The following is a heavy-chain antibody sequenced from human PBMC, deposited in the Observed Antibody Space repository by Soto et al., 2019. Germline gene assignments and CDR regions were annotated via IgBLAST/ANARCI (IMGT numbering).Heavy chain of an antibody. D-gene: IGHD5-12*01. CDR2: MSASGGTS. J-gene: IGHJ4*02. CDR1: GFSFSSYA. V-gene: IGHV3-23*01. Sequence: EVELLESGGGLIHPGESLRLSCAASGFSFSSYAMIWVRQAPGKGLEWVSVMSASGGTSYFADSVKGRFSMSRDNSKNMFYLEMNSLRAEDTAIYFCAKGSIQYSASIDYWGQGTPVSVSS. CDR3: AKGSIQYSASIDY.